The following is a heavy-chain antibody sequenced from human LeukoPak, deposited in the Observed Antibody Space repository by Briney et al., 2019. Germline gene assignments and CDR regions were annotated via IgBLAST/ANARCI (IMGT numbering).Heavy chain of an antibody. J-gene: IGHJ4*02. D-gene: IGHD2-2*01. CDR1: GGSISTYY. Sequence: SETLSLTCTVSGGSISTYYRSWIRQPPGKGLEWIAYVHYSGNTYYNPSLKSRVTISVDTSKNQFSLKLTSVTAADTAVYYCARGSWGPAGMRFDSWGQGTLVTVSS. V-gene: IGHV4-59*01. CDR2: VHYSGNT. CDR3: ARGSWGPAGMRFDS.